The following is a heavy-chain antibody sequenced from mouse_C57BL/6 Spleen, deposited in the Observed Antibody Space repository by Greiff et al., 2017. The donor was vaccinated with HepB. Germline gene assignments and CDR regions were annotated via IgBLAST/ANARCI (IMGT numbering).Heavy chain of an antibody. Sequence: VMLVESGPGLVQPSQSLSITCTVSGFSLTSYGVHWVRQSPGKGLEWLGGIWRGGSTDYNAAFMSRLSITKDNSKSQVFFKMNSLQADDTAIYYCAKHGSSLTYWYFDVWGTGTTVTVSS. CDR2: IWRGGST. CDR3: AKHGSSLTYWYFDV. D-gene: IGHD1-1*01. J-gene: IGHJ1*03. CDR1: GFSLTSYG. V-gene: IGHV2-5*01.